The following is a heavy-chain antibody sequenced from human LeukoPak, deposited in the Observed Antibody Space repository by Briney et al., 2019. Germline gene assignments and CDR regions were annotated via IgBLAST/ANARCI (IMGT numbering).Heavy chain of an antibody. CDR1: GLTLSNSA. Sequence: GGSLRLSCAASGLTLSNSAMGWVRQAPGKGLEWVSVISRSGENTYYADSVKGRFTVSRDSAKNTLYGQMSSLRAEDAAIYYVARVQGLIDPFDIWGQGTLVTVSS. CDR3: ARVQGLIDPFDI. J-gene: IGHJ3*02. D-gene: IGHD6-19*01. CDR2: ISRSGENT. V-gene: IGHV3-23*01.